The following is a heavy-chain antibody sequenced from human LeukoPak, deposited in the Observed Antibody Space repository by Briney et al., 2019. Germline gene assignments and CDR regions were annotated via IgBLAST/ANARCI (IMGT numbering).Heavy chain of an antibody. J-gene: IGHJ6*02. CDR1: GGSISSGGYY. Sequence: SQTLSLTCTVSGGSISSGGYYWSWIRQHPGEGLEWIGYIYYSGSTYYNPSLKSRDTISVDTSKNQFSLKVRSVTAADTAVYYCARVASGSYASFGYYYGMDVWGQGTTVTVSS. D-gene: IGHD1-26*01. CDR3: ARVASGSYASFGYYYGMDV. CDR2: IYYSGST. V-gene: IGHV4-31*03.